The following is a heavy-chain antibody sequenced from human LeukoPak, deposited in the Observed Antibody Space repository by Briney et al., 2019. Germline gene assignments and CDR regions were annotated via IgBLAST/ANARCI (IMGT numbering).Heavy chain of an antibody. CDR1: GFTFSSYD. V-gene: IGHV3-13*01. CDR3: ARVQRDQKIDY. Sequence: AGGSLRLSCAASGFTFSSYDMHWVRQATGKGLEWVSAIGTAGDTYYPGSVKGRFTISRENAKNSLYLQMNSLRAGGTAVYYCARVQRDQKIDYWGQGTLVTVSS. J-gene: IGHJ4*02. CDR2: IGTAGDT.